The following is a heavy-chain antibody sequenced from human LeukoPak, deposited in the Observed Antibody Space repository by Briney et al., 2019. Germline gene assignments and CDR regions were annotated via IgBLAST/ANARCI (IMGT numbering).Heavy chain of an antibody. CDR2: IRYDGSNK. Sequence: PGGSLRLSCAASGFTFSSYGMHWVRQAPGKGLEWVAFIRYDGSNKYYADSVKGRFTISRDNSKNTLYLQMNSLRAEDTAVYYCARAYMTATRHFDSWGQGTLVTVSS. D-gene: IGHD2-21*02. J-gene: IGHJ4*02. V-gene: IGHV3-30*02. CDR3: ARAYMTATRHFDS. CDR1: GFTFSSYG.